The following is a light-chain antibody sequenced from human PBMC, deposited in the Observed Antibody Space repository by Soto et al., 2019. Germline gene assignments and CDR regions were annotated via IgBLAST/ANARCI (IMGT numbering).Light chain of an antibody. CDR2: EVT. Sequence: QSALTQPPSASGSPGLSVTISCTGTGSDVGGYNSVSWYQQHPGKAPKLMIYEVTKRPSGVPDRFSGSKSGNTASLTVSGLQAEDEADYYCSSYEDSNNVIFGGGTKLTVL. CDR3: SSYEDSNNVI. V-gene: IGLV2-8*01. J-gene: IGLJ2*01. CDR1: GSDVGGYNS.